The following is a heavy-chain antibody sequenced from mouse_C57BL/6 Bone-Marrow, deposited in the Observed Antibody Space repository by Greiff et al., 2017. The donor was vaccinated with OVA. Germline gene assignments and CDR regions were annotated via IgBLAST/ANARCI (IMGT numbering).Heavy chain of an antibody. J-gene: IGHJ3*01. Sequence: QVQLQQPGAELVKPGASVKLSCTASGYTFTSSWMHWVKQRPGRGLEWIGRIDPNSGGTKYNEKFQSKATLTVDKPSSTAYLQLSSLTSEDSAVYYCARLDGNYVRAWFAYWGQGTLVTVSA. V-gene: IGHV1-72*01. D-gene: IGHD2-1*01. CDR1: GYTFTSSW. CDR3: ARLDGNYVRAWFAY. CDR2: IDPNSGGT.